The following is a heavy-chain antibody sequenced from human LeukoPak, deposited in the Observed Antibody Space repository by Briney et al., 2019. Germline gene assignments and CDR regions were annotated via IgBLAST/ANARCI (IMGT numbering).Heavy chain of an antibody. CDR3: TRGVFSDL. CDR2: ISSAGNTV. J-gene: IGHJ4*02. Sequence: PGRSLRLSCAASGFTFGDYYMNWIRLAPGKGLEWVAHISSAGNTVYYADSVNGRFTISRDNVKESLYLQMNSLRAEDTAVYYCTRGVFSDLWGQGTLVTVSS. CDR1: GFTFGDYY. V-gene: IGHV3-11*01. D-gene: IGHD2/OR15-2a*01.